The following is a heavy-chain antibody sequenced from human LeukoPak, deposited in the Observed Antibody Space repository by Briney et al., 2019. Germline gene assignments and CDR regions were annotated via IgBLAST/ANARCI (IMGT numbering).Heavy chain of an antibody. D-gene: IGHD4-17*01. Sequence: GGSLTLSCAASGFTFSNYSMNWVRQAPGKGLEWVSSISSSSSYIYYADSVKGRFTISRDNAKNSLYLQMNSLRAEDTAVYYCARGPYGDYFLDYWGQGTLVTVSS. CDR2: ISSSSSYI. CDR1: GFTFSNYS. CDR3: ARGPYGDYFLDY. J-gene: IGHJ4*02. V-gene: IGHV3-21*01.